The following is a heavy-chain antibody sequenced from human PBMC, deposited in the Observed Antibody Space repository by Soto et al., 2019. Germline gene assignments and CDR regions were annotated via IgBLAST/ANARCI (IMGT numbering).Heavy chain of an antibody. CDR3: TRSVTGTTAHFDY. D-gene: IGHD1-7*01. J-gene: IGHJ4*02. Sequence: EVQLVESGGGLVQPGGSLKLSCAASGFSISGSAMHWVRQASGKGLEWVGRIISKSNSYATAYAASVKGRFTISRDDSKNTAYLQMISLKTEDTAVYYCTRSVTGTTAHFDYWGQGTLVTVSS. CDR2: IISKSNSYAT. V-gene: IGHV3-73*02. CDR1: GFSISGSA.